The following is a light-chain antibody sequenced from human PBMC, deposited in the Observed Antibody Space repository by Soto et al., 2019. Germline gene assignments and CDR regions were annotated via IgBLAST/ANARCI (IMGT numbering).Light chain of an antibody. V-gene: IGKV1-33*01. J-gene: IGKJ4*01. CDR1: QGIRTN. CDR2: DTA. CDR3: QQYDNLPAT. Sequence: IQMTQSPSSLSASVGDSVTITCQASQGIRTNLNWYQQKPGRAPKLLNYDTANLQTGVLSRFSGSGSGTGFTFTISSLQPEDIATYYCQQYDNLPATFGGGTKVDIK.